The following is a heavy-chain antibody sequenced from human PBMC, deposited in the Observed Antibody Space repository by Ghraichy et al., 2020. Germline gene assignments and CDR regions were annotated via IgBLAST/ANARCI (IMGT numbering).Heavy chain of an antibody. J-gene: IGHJ4*02. CDR3: ARDRLPSVYRGFNN. CDR2: IYSSETT. Sequence: SETLSLTCTVSGDSISGSYWSWIRQPPGKGLEWIGHIYSSETTNYNPSLTSRVTMSLDTSKNQFSLKLTSVSAADTAVYYCARDRLPSVYRGFNNWGQGTLVTVSS. CDR1: GDSISGSY. V-gene: IGHV4-59*01. D-gene: IGHD2-15*01.